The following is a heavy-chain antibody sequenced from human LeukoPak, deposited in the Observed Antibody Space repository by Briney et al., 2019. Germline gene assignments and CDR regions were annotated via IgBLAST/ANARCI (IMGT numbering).Heavy chain of an antibody. CDR2: ISYDGINK. J-gene: IGHJ4*02. D-gene: IGHD5-24*01. Sequence: GGSLRLSCAASGFTFSSYAMHWVRQAPGKGLEWVAVISYDGINKYYADSVKGRFTISRDNSKNTLYLQMNSLRAEDTAVYYCARSVVGRWLQSAIDYWGQGTLVTVSS. V-gene: IGHV3-30-3*01. CDR1: GFTFSSYA. CDR3: ARSVVGRWLQSAIDY.